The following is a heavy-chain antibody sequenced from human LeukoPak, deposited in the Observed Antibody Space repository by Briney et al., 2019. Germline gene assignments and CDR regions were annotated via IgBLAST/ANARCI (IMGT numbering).Heavy chain of an antibody. CDR1: GFTFSDFY. CDR3: ARGSRYGSGSHFDF. J-gene: IGHJ4*02. D-gene: IGHD3-10*01. CDR2: ISSGGSNI. Sequence: GSLRLSCAASGFTFSDFYMSWIRQAPGKGLEWVSYISSGGSNIHYADSVKGRFTISRDDAHNSLFLQMNSLTAEDTAVFYCARGSRYGSGSHFDFWGQGTLVTVSS. V-gene: IGHV3-11*01.